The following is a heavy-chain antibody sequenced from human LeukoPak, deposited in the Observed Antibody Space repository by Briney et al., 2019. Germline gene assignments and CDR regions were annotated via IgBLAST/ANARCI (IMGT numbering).Heavy chain of an antibody. D-gene: IGHD3-10*01. J-gene: IGHJ4*02. CDR2: IRSKANNYAT. CDR1: GFIFSYAW. CDR3: ARPSQYGSGTDYYFDS. Sequence: GGSLRLSCSVSGFIFSYAWMSWVRQAPGKGLEWVGHIRSKANNYATIYAASVKGRFTISRDESRNTAYLQMNSLKTEDTAVYYCARPSQYGSGTDYYFDSWGQGTLVTVSS. V-gene: IGHV3-73*01.